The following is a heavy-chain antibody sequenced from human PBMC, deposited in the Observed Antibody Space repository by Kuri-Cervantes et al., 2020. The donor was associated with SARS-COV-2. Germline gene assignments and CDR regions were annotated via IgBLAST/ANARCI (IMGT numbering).Heavy chain of an antibody. Sequence: ASVKVSCKASGYTFTSYAMHWVRQAPGQRLEWMGWINAGNGNTKYSQKFQGRVTITRDTSASTAYMELSRLRSDDTAVYYCAREEAYDSSAYQTIHFDYLGQGTLVTVSS. CDR2: INAGNGNT. CDR1: GYTFTSYA. CDR3: AREEAYDSSAYQTIHFDY. J-gene: IGHJ4*02. D-gene: IGHD3-22*01. V-gene: IGHV1-3*01.